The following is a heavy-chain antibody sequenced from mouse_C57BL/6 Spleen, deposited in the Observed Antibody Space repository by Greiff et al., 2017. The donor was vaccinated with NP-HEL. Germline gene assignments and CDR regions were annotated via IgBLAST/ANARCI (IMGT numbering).Heavy chain of an antibody. Sequence: EVQLQQSGAELVRPGASVKLSCTASGFNIKDDYMHWVKQRPEQGLEWIGWIDPENGDTEYASKFQGKATITADTSSNTAYLQLSSLPSEDTAVYYCTTGDYGSSFAMDYWGQGTSVTVSS. J-gene: IGHJ4*01. D-gene: IGHD1-1*01. CDR2: IDPENGDT. V-gene: IGHV14-4*01. CDR1: GFNIKDDY. CDR3: TTGDYGSSFAMDY.